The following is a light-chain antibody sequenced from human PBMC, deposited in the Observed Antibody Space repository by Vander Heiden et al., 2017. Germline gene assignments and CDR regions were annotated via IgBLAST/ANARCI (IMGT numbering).Light chain of an antibody. V-gene: IGKV1-39*01. Sequence: DIQMTQSPSSLSASVGDRVTITCRASQSISSYLNWYQQKPGKAPKLLIYAASSLQRGVPSRFSGSGSGTDVTLTISSLRPEDFATYYCQQSYSNPPGATFGHGTKVDIK. CDR1: QSISSY. CDR2: AAS. J-gene: IGKJ3*01. CDR3: QQSYSNPPGAT.